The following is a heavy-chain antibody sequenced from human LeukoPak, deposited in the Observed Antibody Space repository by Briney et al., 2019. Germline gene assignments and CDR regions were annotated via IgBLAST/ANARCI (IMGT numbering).Heavy chain of an antibody. Sequence: SETLSLTCTVSGGSFSSTSFYWGWIRQPPGKGLEWIGRIYYSGTTYYSPSLTSRVTLSVHTSKNQFSLKLSSVTAADTAVYYCARYGSGAYYSSVSDYWGQGTLVTVSS. D-gene: IGHD3-10*01. J-gene: IGHJ4*02. CDR3: ARYGSGAYYSSVSDY. CDR2: IYYSGTT. CDR1: GGSFSSTSFY. V-gene: IGHV4-39*01.